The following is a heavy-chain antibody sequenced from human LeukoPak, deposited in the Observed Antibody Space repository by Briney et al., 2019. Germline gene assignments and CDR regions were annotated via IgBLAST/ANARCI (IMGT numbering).Heavy chain of an antibody. CDR2: IHSGGNT. D-gene: IGHD5-12*01. V-gene: IGHV4-38-2*02. Sequence: SETLSLTCTVSGYSISSGYYWGWIRQPPGKRLAWVGSIHSGGNTYYNPTLKSRVTISVDTSKNQFSLSLTSVTAADAAVYYCARDLGYSGFDWAPWGQGTLVTVSS. CDR3: ARDLGYSGFDWAP. CDR1: GYSISSGYY. J-gene: IGHJ5*02.